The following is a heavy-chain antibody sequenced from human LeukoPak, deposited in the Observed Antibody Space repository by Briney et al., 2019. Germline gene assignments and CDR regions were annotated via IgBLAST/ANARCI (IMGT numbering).Heavy chain of an antibody. Sequence: SXXAXGFTLSSYAMSWVRQAPGKGGEWVSAISGSGGSTYYADSVKGRFTISRENSKNTVYVQMNSLRTEDGAVYYXXXXXAIPLNWYFDLWGRGTLVTVSS. CDR1: GFTLSSYA. D-gene: IGHD2-2*02. CDR2: ISGSGGST. CDR3: XXXXAIPLNWYFDL. V-gene: IGHV3-23*01. J-gene: IGHJ2*01.